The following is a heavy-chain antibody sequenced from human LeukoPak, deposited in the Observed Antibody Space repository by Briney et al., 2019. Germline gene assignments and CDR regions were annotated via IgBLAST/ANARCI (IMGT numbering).Heavy chain of an antibody. CDR1: GFTFSGSA. J-gene: IGHJ4*02. CDR3: TRHGDFHIVDY. CDR2: IRSKANSYAT. D-gene: IGHD2/OR15-2a*01. Sequence: GGSLRLSCAASGFTFSGSAMHWVRQASGKGLEWVGRIRSKANSYATAYAASVKGRFTISRDDSKNTAYLQMNSLETEDTAVYYCTRHGDFHIVDYWGQGTLVTVSS. V-gene: IGHV3-73*01.